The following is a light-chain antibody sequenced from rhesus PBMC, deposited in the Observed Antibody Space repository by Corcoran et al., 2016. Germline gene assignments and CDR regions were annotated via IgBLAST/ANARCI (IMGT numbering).Light chain of an antibody. V-gene: IGKV3-35*01. J-gene: IGKJ1*01. Sequence: EIVLTQSPATLSLSPGERATLSCRASQSVSSSLAWYQQTPGQAPRLLIYDASSRATGIPDRFSGSGSGTDFTITSSILEPEDGGVYYCQQYSNWPRTFGQGTKVEIK. CDR1: QSVSSS. CDR3: QQYSNWPRT. CDR2: DAS.